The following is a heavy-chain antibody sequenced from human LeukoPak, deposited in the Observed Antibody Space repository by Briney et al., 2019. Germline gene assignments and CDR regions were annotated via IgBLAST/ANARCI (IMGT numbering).Heavy chain of an antibody. CDR1: GFTFSSYG. D-gene: IGHD6-6*01. Sequence: GGSLRLSCAASGFTFSSYGVHWVRQAPGKGLEWVAVIWYDGSNKYYADSVKGRFTISRDNSKNTLYLQMNSLRAEDTAVYYCAKGSEYSSSVFDYWGQGTLVTVSS. V-gene: IGHV3-33*06. CDR2: IWYDGSNK. CDR3: AKGSEYSSSVFDY. J-gene: IGHJ4*02.